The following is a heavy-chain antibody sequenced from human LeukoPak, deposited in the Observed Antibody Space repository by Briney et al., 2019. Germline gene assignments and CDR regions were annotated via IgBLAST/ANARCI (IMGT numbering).Heavy chain of an antibody. Sequence: PGGSLRLSCAASGFTFSSYSMNWVRQAPGKGLEWVSAISSTSSSYMYYADSVKGRFTISRDNSKNTLYLQMNSLKDEDTAVYYCGKDSHWILFDGWGQGTLVTVSS. CDR3: GKDSHWILFDG. J-gene: IGHJ4*02. CDR2: ISSTSSSYM. V-gene: IGHV3-21*04. D-gene: IGHD2-2*03. CDR1: GFTFSSYS.